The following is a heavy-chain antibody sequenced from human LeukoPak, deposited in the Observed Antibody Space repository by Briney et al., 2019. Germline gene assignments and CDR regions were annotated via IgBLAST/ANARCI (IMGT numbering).Heavy chain of an antibody. Sequence: GGSLRLACAASGFTFSIYAMSWVRQAPGKGLEWVSVISGSGGDTYYAASVKGRFTISRDNSKNTLYLQMNSLRAEDTAVYLCAGERGGGIWTKFDYWGQGTLVTVSS. D-gene: IGHD1-1*01. J-gene: IGHJ4*02. CDR1: GFTFSIYA. CDR2: ISGSGGDT. V-gene: IGHV3-23*01. CDR3: AGERGGGIWTKFDY.